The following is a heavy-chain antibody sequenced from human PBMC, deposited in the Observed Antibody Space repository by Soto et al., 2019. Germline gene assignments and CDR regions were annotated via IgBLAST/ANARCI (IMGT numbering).Heavy chain of an antibody. Sequence: EVQLVQSGAEVKKPGESLRISCKGSGYSFTTYWITWVRQMPGKGLEWMGRIDPSDSYTNYSPSFQGHVTISADKSISTAYLQWSSLKASDTAMYYCARKVMAARWADAFDIWGQGTMVTVS. J-gene: IGHJ3*02. CDR2: IDPSDSYT. V-gene: IGHV5-10-1*01. D-gene: IGHD5-12*01. CDR1: GYSFTTYW. CDR3: ARKVMAARWADAFDI.